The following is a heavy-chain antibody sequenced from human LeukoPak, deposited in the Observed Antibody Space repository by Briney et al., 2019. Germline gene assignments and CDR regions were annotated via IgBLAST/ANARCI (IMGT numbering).Heavy chain of an antibody. J-gene: IGHJ4*02. Sequence: GASVKVSCKASGGTFSSYAISWVRQAPGQGLEWMGGIIPIFGTANYAQKFQGRVTITADKSTSTAYMELSSLRSEDTAVYYCARASPRGSLFFDYWGQGTLVTVSS. CDR1: GGTFSSYA. CDR2: IIPIFGTA. CDR3: ARASPRGSLFFDY. V-gene: IGHV1-69*06. D-gene: IGHD2-21*01.